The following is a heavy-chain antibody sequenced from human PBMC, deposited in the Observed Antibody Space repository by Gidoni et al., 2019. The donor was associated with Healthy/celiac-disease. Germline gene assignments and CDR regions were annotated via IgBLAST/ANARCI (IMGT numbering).Heavy chain of an antibody. CDR3: AKTQKPNRLRYFDWPPGGFDY. CDR2: ISYDGSNK. CDR1: GFTFSRYG. J-gene: IGHJ4*02. Sequence: QVQLVESGGGVVQPGRSLRLSCAASGFTFSRYGMHWVRQAPGKGLEWVAVISYDGSNKYYADSVKGRFTISRDNSKNTLYLQMNSLRAEDTAVYYCAKTQKPNRLRYFDWPPGGFDYWGQGTLVTVSS. V-gene: IGHV3-30*18. D-gene: IGHD3-9*01.